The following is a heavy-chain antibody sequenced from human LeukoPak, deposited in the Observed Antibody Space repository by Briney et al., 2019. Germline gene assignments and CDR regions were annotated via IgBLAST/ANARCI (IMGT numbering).Heavy chain of an antibody. V-gene: IGHV3-30*03. D-gene: IGHD3-22*01. CDR3: ARDRTYYYDNSGFYY. Sequence: GGSLRLSCAASGFTFSSSVMHWVRQSPAKGLAWISLISYDGSYKDFADSVQGRFTISRDNAKNSLYLQMNSLRAEDTAVYYCARDRTYYYDNSGFYYWGQGTLVTVSS. CDR1: GFTFSSSV. CDR2: ISYDGSYK. J-gene: IGHJ4*02.